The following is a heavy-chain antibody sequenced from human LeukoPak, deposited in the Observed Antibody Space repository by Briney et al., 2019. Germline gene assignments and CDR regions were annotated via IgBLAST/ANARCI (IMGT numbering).Heavy chain of an antibody. CDR2: IYYSGST. V-gene: IGHV4-59*08. CDR1: GGSISSYY. CDR3: ARAVDDYVWGSYRPPGH. Sequence: PSETLSLTCTVSGGSISSYYWSWIRQPPGKGLEWIGYIYYSGSTNYNPSLKSRVTISVDTSKSQFSLKLSSVNAADTAVYYCARAVDDYVWGSYRPPGHWGQGTLVTVSS. J-gene: IGHJ4*02. D-gene: IGHD3-16*02.